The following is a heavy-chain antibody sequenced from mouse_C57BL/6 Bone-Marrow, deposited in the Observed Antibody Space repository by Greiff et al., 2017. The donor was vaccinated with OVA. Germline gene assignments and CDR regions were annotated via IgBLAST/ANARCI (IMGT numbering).Heavy chain of an antibody. CDR2: INPNNGGT. V-gene: IGHV1-22*01. Sequence: SGPELVKPGASVKMSCKASGYTFTDYNMHWVKQSHGKSLEWIGYINPNNGGTSYNQKFKGKATLTVNKSSSTAYMELRSLTSEDSAVYYCARWRDTTVVDPLWGTGTTVTVSS. D-gene: IGHD1-1*01. CDR1: GYTFTDYN. J-gene: IGHJ1*03. CDR3: ARWRDTTVVDPL.